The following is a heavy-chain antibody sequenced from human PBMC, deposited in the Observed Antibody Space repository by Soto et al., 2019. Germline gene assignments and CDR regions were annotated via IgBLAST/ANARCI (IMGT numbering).Heavy chain of an antibody. D-gene: IGHD3-10*01. J-gene: IGHJ4*02. Sequence: PGGSLRLSCAASGFTFSTYSMNWVRQAPGKGLEWVSYISSSSTIFYTDSVKGRFTVSRDNAKNSLYLQMNSLRVEDTAVYYCARAGYYRFDYWGQGTLVTVSS. CDR1: GFTFSTYS. CDR3: ARAGYYRFDY. V-gene: IGHV3-48*01. CDR2: ISSSSTI.